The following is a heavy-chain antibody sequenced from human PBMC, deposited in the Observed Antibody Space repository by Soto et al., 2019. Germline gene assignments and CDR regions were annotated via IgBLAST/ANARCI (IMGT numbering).Heavy chain of an antibody. CDR2: LYYSDNT. CDR1: GGSISPFY. CDR3: ARVGGGAARTFDY. V-gene: IGHV4-59*01. D-gene: IGHD3-16*01. Sequence: SETLSLTCTVSGGSISPFYWSWVRQPPGKGLEWIGYLYYSDNTNYNPSLKSRVTISVDASKNQVSLRLTSVTAADTAVYYCARVGGGAARTFDYWGQGTVVTVSS. J-gene: IGHJ4*02.